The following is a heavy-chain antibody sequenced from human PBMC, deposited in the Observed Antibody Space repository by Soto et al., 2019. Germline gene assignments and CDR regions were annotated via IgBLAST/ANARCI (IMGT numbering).Heavy chain of an antibody. D-gene: IGHD2-15*01. Sequence: EVQLVESGGGLVKPGGSLRLSCTASGLSFISDSMNWVRQAPGKGLEWVSSISGSSSYIYYADSVKGRFTISRDNAKNSVYLQMNSLRAEDTAVYYCARGLGYCNVGSCSGAFDMWGQGTMVTVSS. CDR2: ISGSSSYI. CDR3: ARGLGYCNVGSCSGAFDM. V-gene: IGHV3-21*01. J-gene: IGHJ3*02. CDR1: GLSFISDS.